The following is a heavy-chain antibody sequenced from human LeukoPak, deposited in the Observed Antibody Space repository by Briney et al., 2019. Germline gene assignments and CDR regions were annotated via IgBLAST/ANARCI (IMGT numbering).Heavy chain of an antibody. V-gene: IGHV4-4*07. Sequence: SETLSLTCSVSGDSISYFYWSWIRQAAGKGLEWIGRISGSGSTDYNASLKSRVTMSVDTSKNQLSLKVISVPAADTAVYYCARVPVAYCGGDCYSGIYYFDYWGQGTLVTVSS. CDR2: ISGSGST. J-gene: IGHJ4*02. D-gene: IGHD2-21*02. CDR3: ARVPVAYCGGDCYSGIYYFDY. CDR1: GDSISYFY.